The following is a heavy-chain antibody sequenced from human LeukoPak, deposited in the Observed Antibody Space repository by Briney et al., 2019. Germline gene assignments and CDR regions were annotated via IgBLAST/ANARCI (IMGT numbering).Heavy chain of an antibody. CDR2: ISQRGGT. V-gene: IGHV4-4*02. CDR1: GDSVRNVNW. Sequence: SETLSLTCAVSGDSVRNVNWWTWVRQPPGKGLEWVGKISQRGGTNYNLSLKSRVTISLDNSKNQFSLNLTSVTAADTAVYYCARGQKLWFGIPSDAFDIWGQGTMVTVSS. D-gene: IGHD3-10*01. J-gene: IGHJ3*02. CDR3: ARGQKLWFGIPSDAFDI.